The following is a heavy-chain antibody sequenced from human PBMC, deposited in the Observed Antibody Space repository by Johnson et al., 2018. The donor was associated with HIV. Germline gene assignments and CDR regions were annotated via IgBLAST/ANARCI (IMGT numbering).Heavy chain of an antibody. CDR3: AREGEGYSSSWYDAFDI. CDR1: GFTFSDYY. J-gene: IGHJ3*02. Sequence: QVQLVEYGGGLVKPGGSLRLSCAASGFTFSDYYIHWIRQAPGKGLEWLAFITGSGTAIYADSVRGRFTISRDNSKNTLYLQMNSLRAEDTAVYYCAREGEGYSSSWYDAFDIWGQGTMVTVSS. D-gene: IGHD6-13*01. CDR2: ITGSGTAI. V-gene: IGHV3-11*04.